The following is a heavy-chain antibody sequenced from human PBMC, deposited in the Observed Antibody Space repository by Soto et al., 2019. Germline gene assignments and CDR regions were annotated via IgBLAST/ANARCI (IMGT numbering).Heavy chain of an antibody. J-gene: IGHJ4*02. Sequence: QVQLVESGGGVVQPGRSLRLSCAASGFTFSSYGMHWVRQAPGKGLDWVAVIIYDGSTKYYADSVKGRFTISRDNSKSTLYLQMNSLRAEDTAVYYCAKDRMGAGVRGYFDYWGQGTLVTVSS. D-gene: IGHD3-10*01. CDR1: GFTFSSYG. V-gene: IGHV3-30*18. CDR3: AKDRMGAGVRGYFDY. CDR2: IIYDGSTK.